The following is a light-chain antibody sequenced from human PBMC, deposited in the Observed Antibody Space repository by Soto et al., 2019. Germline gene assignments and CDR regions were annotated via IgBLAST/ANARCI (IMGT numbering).Light chain of an antibody. CDR3: MQALQTPLT. J-gene: IGKJ4*01. CDR2: LGS. V-gene: IGKV2-28*01. Sequence: DIVMTQSPLSLPVTPGEPASISCRSSQSLLHSNGYNYLDWYLQKPGQSPQLLIYLGSNRASGGPDRFSGSGSGTDFTLRISRLEAADVGVYYCMQALQTPLTFGGGTKVEIK. CDR1: QSLLHSNGYNY.